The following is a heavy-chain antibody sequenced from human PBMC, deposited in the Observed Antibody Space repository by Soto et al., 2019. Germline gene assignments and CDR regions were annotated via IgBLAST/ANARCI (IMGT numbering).Heavy chain of an antibody. J-gene: IGHJ6*02. V-gene: IGHV3-33*01. CDR1: GFTFSSYG. CDR2: IWYDGSNK. D-gene: IGHD2-2*01. Sequence: QVQLVESGGGVVQPGRSLRLSCAASGFTFSSYGMHWVRQAPGKGLEWVAVIWYDGSNKYYADSVKGRFTNSRDNSKNTLYLQMNSLRAEDTAVYYCAREPVPYYYYGMDVWGQGTTVTVSS. CDR3: AREPVPYYYYGMDV.